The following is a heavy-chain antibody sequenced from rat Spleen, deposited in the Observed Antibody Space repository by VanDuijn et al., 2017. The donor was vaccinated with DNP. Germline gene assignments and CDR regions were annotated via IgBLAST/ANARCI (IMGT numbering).Heavy chain of an antibody. Sequence: QIQLVQSGPELKKPGESVKISCKASGYSFTDYAMNWVKKAPGNGLKWMGWINTQTGKPTYADDFKQRFVFSLETSASTAYLRINSLNIEDTATYFCGRGERLYYGLNDWGQGTSVTVSS. J-gene: IGHJ4*01. V-gene: IGHV9-3*01. D-gene: IGHD1-11*01. CDR2: INTQTGKP. CDR1: GYSFTDYA. CDR3: GRGERLYYGLND.